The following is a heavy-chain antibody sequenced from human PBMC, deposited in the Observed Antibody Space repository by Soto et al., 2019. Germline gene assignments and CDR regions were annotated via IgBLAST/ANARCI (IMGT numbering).Heavy chain of an antibody. CDR3: ATSLLWFGELRS. D-gene: IGHD3-10*01. V-gene: IGHV3-66*01. Sequence: ESGGGLVQPGGSLRLSCAASGITVSTSYMSWVRQAPGKGLEWVSLTYSGGATYYADSVKGRFSISRYNFNNTVYLQMNSLRAEATAMYYFATSLLWFGELRSWGQGTLVTVSS. J-gene: IGHJ5*02. CDR2: TYSGGAT. CDR1: GITVSTSY.